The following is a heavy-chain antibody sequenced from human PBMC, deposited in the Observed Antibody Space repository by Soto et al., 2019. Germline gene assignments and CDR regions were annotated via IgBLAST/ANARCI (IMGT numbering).Heavy chain of an antibody. CDR3: ARDSTTMVTGFDN. D-gene: IGHD5-18*01. Sequence: ASVKVSCKASGYIFSHYLIHWVLQAPGQGLEWMAIVDPTGSRTSHAHKFQGRVTLTRDVSTGTVYLELNRLTSEDTALYYCARDSTTMVTGFDNWGRGTLVTVSS. CDR1: GYIFSHYL. CDR2: VDPTGSRT. J-gene: IGHJ4*02. V-gene: IGHV1-46*01.